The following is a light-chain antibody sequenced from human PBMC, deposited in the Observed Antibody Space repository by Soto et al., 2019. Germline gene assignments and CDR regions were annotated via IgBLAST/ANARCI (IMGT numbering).Light chain of an antibody. CDR1: SSDIGAYNY. J-gene: IGLJ1*01. CDR3: CSYGGTSV. CDR2: DVT. V-gene: IGLV2-11*01. Sequence: QSARTQPRSVSGSPGQSVSISCTGTSSDIGAYNYVSWYQQHPGKAPKLIIYDVTKRPSGVPDRFTGSKSGNTESLTISGQQDEDEADYYCCSYGGTSVFGTGTKLTVL.